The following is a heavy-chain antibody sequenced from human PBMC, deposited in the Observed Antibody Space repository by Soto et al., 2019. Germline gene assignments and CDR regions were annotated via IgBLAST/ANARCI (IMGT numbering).Heavy chain of an antibody. CDR2: IYYSGST. V-gene: IGHV4-31*03. J-gene: IGHJ4*02. CDR1: GGSISSGGYY. D-gene: IGHD3-16*01. Sequence: QVQLQESGPGLVKPSQTLSLTCTVSGGSISSGGYYWSWIRQHPGKGLEWIGSIYYSGSTYYNPSLKSRVTISVDTSKNQFSLGGGGGGAGGAAVYYCARGVLHWGQGTLVTVSS. CDR3: ARGVLH.